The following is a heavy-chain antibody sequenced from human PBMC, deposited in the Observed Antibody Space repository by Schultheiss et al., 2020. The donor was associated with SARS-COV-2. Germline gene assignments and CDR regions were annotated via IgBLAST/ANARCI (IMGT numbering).Heavy chain of an antibody. Sequence: GGSLRLSCAASGFTFSSYAMSWVRQAPGKGLEWVSAISGSGGSTYYADSVKGRFTISRDNSKNTLYLQMSSLRAEDTAVYYCVKGSDFWSGSYGPGPYYGMDVWGQGTTVTVSS. CDR1: GFTFSSYA. J-gene: IGHJ6*02. CDR3: VKGSDFWSGSYGPGPYYGMDV. D-gene: IGHD3-3*01. V-gene: IGHV3-23*01. CDR2: ISGSGGST.